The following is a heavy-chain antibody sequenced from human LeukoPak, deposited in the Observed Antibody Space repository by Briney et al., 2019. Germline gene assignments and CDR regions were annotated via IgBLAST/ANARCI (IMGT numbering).Heavy chain of an antibody. CDR3: AKDVPGCPGDQELGFDV. CDR1: GFTFSSYA. Sequence: GASLRLSCAASGFTFSSYAMSWVRQAPGKGLECVSAISGSGGRTYYAASVKGRFTISRDNSKNTLHLQLNSLRAEDTALYYCAKDVPGCPGDQELGFDVWGQGTPVTVSS. V-gene: IGHV3-23*01. J-gene: IGHJ6*02. CDR2: ISGSGGRT. D-gene: IGHD2-21*02.